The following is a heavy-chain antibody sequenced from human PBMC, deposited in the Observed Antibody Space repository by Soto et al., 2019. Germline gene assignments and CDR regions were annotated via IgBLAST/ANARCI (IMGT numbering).Heavy chain of an antibody. D-gene: IGHD4-17*01. V-gene: IGHV3-33*01. CDR3: ASSPTYGPDEHYFDY. CDR2: TWYDGSNK. J-gene: IGHJ4*02. CDR1: GFTFSSYG. Sequence: QVQLVESGGGVVQPGWSLRLSCAASGFTFSSYGMHWVRQAPGKGLEWVAVTWYDGSNKNYADSVKGRFTISRDNSNNTLYLQMSSLRAEDTAMYYCASSPTYGPDEHYFDYWGQGTLVTVSS.